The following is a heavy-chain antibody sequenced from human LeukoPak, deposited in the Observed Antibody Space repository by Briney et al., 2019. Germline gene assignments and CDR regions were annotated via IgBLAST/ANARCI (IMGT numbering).Heavy chain of an antibody. D-gene: IGHD2-2*01. V-gene: IGHV4-39*07. Sequence: SETLSLTCSVSGGSIISSSYYWGWIRQPPGKGLEWIGSIYYSGSTNYNPSLKSRVTISVDTSKNQFSLKLSSVTAADTAVYYCARDRGVPAAFYYYYYMDVWGKGTTVTVSS. CDR1: GGSIISSSYY. CDR3: ARDRGVPAAFYYYYYMDV. J-gene: IGHJ6*03. CDR2: IYYSGST.